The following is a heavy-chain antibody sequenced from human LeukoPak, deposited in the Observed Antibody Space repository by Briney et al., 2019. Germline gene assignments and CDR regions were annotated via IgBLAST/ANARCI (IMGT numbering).Heavy chain of an antibody. D-gene: IGHD1-26*01. J-gene: IGHJ4*02. Sequence: NPGGSLRLSCAASGFTFSSYSMNWVRQAPGKGLEWVSSISFSSSSIYCADSVTGRFTIPRDNAKDSLYLQMNSLRAEDTAVYYCARALATSKYYFDYWGQGTLVTVSS. CDR2: ISFSSSSI. CDR1: GFTFSSYS. CDR3: ARALATSKYYFDY. V-gene: IGHV3-21*01.